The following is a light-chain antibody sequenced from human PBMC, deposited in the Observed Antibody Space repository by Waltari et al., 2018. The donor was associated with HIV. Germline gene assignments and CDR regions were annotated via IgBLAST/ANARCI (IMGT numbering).Light chain of an antibody. Sequence: SYELTQPPSVSVSPGQPVSITCSGEQMGNKYTSWYQQKPGQSPVLVIYQDTKRPSGIPERFSGSNSGNTATLSISGTQAMDEADFYCQAWDGSTAHVVFGGGTKLTVL. J-gene: IGLJ2*01. V-gene: IGLV3-1*01. CDR3: QAWDGSTAHVV. CDR2: QDT. CDR1: QMGNKY.